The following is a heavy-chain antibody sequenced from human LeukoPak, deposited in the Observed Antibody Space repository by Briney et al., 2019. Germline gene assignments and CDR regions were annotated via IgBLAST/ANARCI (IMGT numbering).Heavy chain of an antibody. J-gene: IGHJ6*03. Sequence: SETLSLTCTVSGGSISSYYWSWIRQPPGKGLEWIGYIYYSGSTNYNPSLKSRVTISVDTSKNQFSLKLSSVTAADTAVYYCASGVLYCSGTSCPFDYYYMDVWGKGTTVTVSS. CDR2: IYYSGST. D-gene: IGHD2-2*01. CDR3: ASGVLYCSGTSCPFDYYYMDV. V-gene: IGHV4-59*01. CDR1: GGSISSYY.